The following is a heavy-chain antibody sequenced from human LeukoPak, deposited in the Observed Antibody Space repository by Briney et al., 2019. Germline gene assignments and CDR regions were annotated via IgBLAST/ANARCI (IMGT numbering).Heavy chain of an antibody. J-gene: IGHJ5*02. Sequence: GESLKISCKGSGYSFTSYWIGWVRQMPGKGLEWMGIIYPGDSDTRYSPSFQGQVTISADKSISTAYLQWSSLKASDTAMYYCARGGSLWFGELLANGVDPWGQGTLVTVSS. V-gene: IGHV5-51*01. CDR3: ARGGSLWFGELLANGVDP. D-gene: IGHD3-10*01. CDR2: IYPGDSDT. CDR1: GYSFTSYW.